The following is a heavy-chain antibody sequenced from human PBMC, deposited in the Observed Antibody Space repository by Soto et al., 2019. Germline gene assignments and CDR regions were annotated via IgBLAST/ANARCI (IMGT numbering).Heavy chain of an antibody. D-gene: IGHD2-15*01. J-gene: IGHJ6*02. Sequence: GESLKFSCQGSGYSFTSYWIGWVRQMPGKGLERFGIIYPGDSDTRYSPSFQGQDTISADKSISTAYQQWSSLKASDTARYYCARIDCSGGSCYSGDYYYYGMDVWGQGTTVTVSS. V-gene: IGHV5-51*01. CDR2: IYPGDSDT. CDR1: GYSFTSYW. CDR3: ARIDCSGGSCYSGDYYYYGMDV.